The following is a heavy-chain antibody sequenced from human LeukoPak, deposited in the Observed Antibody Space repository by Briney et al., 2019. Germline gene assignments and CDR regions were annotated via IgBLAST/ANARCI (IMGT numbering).Heavy chain of an antibody. D-gene: IGHD1-1*01. Sequence: GGSLRLSCAASGFIFSDHGMHWVRQAPGKGLEWVALIWSGRSNGLHSGSVEGRFTISRDTNTLYLQMNSVRAEDSAVYYCARDIWNDGNYYMDVWGKGTTVTVSS. V-gene: IGHV3-33*01. CDR1: GFIFSDHG. CDR2: IWSGRSNG. CDR3: ARDIWNDGNYYMDV. J-gene: IGHJ6*03.